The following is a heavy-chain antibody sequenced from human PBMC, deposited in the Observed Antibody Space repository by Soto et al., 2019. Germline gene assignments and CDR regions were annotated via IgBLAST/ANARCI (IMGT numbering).Heavy chain of an antibody. CDR3: ARVAPRYYDFWSGYSQSYDYYGMDV. D-gene: IGHD3-3*01. Sequence: QVQLQESGPGLVKPSETLSLTCTVSGGSISSYYWSWIRQPPGKGLEWIGYIYYSGSTNYNPSLKSRVTISVDTSKNQFSLKLSSVTAADTAVYYCARVAPRYYDFWSGYSQSYDYYGMDVW. V-gene: IGHV4-59*01. J-gene: IGHJ6*01. CDR2: IYYSGST. CDR1: GGSISSYY.